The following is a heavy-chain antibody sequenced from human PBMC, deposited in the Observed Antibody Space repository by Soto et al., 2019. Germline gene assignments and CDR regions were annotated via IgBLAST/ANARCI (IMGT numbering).Heavy chain of an antibody. CDR1: GYPFSSYT. Sequence: GASVKASCKASGYPFSSYTMHWVRQAPGQRLEWMGWIDAGNGKTKYSQKFQGRVTITRDTSASTAYMELSSLTSEDTAVYYCARGIWYSGSYYFDYWGQGALVTVSS. D-gene: IGHD1-26*01. CDR3: ARGIWYSGSYYFDY. J-gene: IGHJ4*02. CDR2: IDAGNGKT. V-gene: IGHV1-3*01.